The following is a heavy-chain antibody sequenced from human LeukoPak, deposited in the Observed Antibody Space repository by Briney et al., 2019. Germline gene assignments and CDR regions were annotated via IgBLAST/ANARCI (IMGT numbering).Heavy chain of an antibody. V-gene: IGHV3-23*01. CDR1: GFTFSSYA. D-gene: IGHD6-19*01. CDR2: ISGSGGST. Sequence: GGSLRLSCAASGFTFSSYAMSWVRQAPGKGLEWVSAISGSGGSTYYADSVKGRFTISRDNSKNTLYLQMNSLRAEDTAVCYCARVSVAGHTYYYYGMDVWGQGTTVTVSS. CDR3: ARVSVAGHTYYYYGMDV. J-gene: IGHJ6*02.